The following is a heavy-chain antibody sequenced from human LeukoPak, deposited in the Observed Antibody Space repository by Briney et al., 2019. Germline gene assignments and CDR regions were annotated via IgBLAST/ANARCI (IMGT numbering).Heavy chain of an antibody. D-gene: IGHD6-19*01. CDR3: TRPRGGSGGEPFDY. CDR1: GFTFGDYG. Sequence: QTGGSLRLSCTGSGFTFGDYGMTWVRQAPGKGLEWVGFIRSKGFGGTTEYAASVEGRFTISREDSKSSAYLQMNSLKTDDTAVYYCTRPRGGSGGEPFDYWGQGTLVTVSS. V-gene: IGHV3-49*04. CDR2: IRSKGFGGTT. J-gene: IGHJ4*02.